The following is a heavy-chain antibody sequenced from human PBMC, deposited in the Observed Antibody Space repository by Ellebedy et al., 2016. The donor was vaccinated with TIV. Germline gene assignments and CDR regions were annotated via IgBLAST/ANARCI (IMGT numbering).Heavy chain of an antibody. J-gene: IGHJ3*02. CDR2: ISSSSSYI. D-gene: IGHD3-22*01. Sequence: GESLKISCAASGFTFSSYSMNWVRQAPGKGLEWVSSISSSSSYIYYADSVKGRFTISRDNAKNSLYLQMNSLRAEDTAVYYCAREAYYYDSSGYFTASAFDIWGQGTMVTVSS. V-gene: IGHV3-21*01. CDR1: GFTFSSYS. CDR3: AREAYYYDSSGYFTASAFDI.